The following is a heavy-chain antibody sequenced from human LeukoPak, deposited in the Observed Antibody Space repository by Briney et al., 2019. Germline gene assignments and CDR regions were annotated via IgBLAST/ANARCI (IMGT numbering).Heavy chain of an antibody. V-gene: IGHV4-59*01. CDR2: IYYSGST. J-gene: IGHJ4*02. D-gene: IGHD3-3*01. CDR1: GGSISSYY. CDR3: ATRITIFGVALDY. Sequence: SETLSLTCTVSGGSISSYYWSWIRQPPGKGLEWIGYIYYSGSTNYNPSLKSRVTISVDTPKNQFSLKLSSVTAADTAVYYCATRITIFGVALDYWGQGTLVTVSS.